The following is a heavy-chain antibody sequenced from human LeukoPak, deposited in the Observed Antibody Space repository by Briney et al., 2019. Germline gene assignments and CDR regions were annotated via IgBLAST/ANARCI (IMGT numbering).Heavy chain of an antibody. CDR1: GGSITNLDI. D-gene: IGHD3-10*01. CDR3: AGRGSSSGTFDI. Sequence: PSETLSLTCTVSGGSITNLDIIGRGSRSPPGRGWSGLGVSILPGGTHYNPSLKSRVTMSVDRSKNEISLHLASLTAADPALYYFAGRGSSSGTFDIWGPGTFVTVSS. CDR2: SILPGGT. J-gene: IGHJ3*02. V-gene: IGHV4-4*07.